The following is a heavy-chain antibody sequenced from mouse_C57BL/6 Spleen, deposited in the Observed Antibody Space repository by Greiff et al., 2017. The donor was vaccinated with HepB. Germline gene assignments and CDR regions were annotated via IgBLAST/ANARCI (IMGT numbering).Heavy chain of an antibody. D-gene: IGHD2-5*01. CDR3: ARTDYSKNFDY. V-gene: IGHV1-52*01. Sequence: QVQLQQPGAELVRPGSSVKLSCKASGYTFTSYWMHWVKQRPIQGLEWIGNIDPSDSETHYNQKFKDKATLTVDKSSSTAYMQLSSPTSEDSAVYYCARTDYSKNFDYWGQGTTLTVSS. CDR1: GYTFTSYW. J-gene: IGHJ2*01. CDR2: IDPSDSET.